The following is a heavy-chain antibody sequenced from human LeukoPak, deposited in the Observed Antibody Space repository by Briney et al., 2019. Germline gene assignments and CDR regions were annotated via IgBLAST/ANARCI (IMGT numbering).Heavy chain of an antibody. J-gene: IGHJ4*01. CDR1: GFTFSSYD. CDR2: IGSAGDT. Sequence: GGSLRLSCAASGFTFSSYDMHWVRQATGKGLEWVSAIGSAGDTYYPGSVKGRFTISRENAKNSLYLQMNSLRAGDTAVYYCARTRITMVRGVMEYFDYWGHGTLVTVSS. CDR3: ARTRITMVRGVMEYFDY. V-gene: IGHV3-13*01. D-gene: IGHD3-10*01.